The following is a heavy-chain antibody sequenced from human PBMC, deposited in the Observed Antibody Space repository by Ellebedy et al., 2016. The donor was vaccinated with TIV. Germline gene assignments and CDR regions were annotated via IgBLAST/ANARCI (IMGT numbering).Heavy chain of an antibody. Sequence: SETLSLTXTVSGGSISSYYWSWIRQPAGKGLEWIGRIYTSGSTNYNPSLKSRVTISVDTSKNQFSLKLSSVTAADTAVYYCAKTKYSSSSAFGLDVWGKGTTFTVSS. CDR2: IYTSGST. D-gene: IGHD6-6*01. V-gene: IGHV4-4*07. J-gene: IGHJ6*04. CDR3: AKTKYSSSSAFGLDV. CDR1: GGSISSYY.